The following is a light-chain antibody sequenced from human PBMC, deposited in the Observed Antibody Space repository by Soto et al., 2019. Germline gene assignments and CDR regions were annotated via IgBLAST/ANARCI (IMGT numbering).Light chain of an antibody. V-gene: IGLV1-44*01. CDR2: SND. CDR1: SSNIGTNT. J-gene: IGLJ3*02. Sequence: QSVLTQPPSTSGTPGQRVTISCSGSSSNIGTNTVNWHQQVPGTAPKLLIYSNDQRPSGVPDRFSGSKSGTSVSLAISGLQSEDEADYFCAAWDARLNGVVFGGGTQLTVL. CDR3: AAWDARLNGVV.